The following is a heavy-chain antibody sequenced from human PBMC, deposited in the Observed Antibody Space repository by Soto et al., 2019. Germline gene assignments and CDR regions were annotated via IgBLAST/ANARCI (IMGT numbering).Heavy chain of an antibody. CDR1: GFTFSSYS. Sequence: EVQLVESGGGLVQPGGSLRLSCAASGFTFSSYSMNWVRQAPGKGLEWVSYISSSSSTIYYADSVKGRFTISRDNAKNSLYLQMNSLRAEDTAVYYCAREFTRITKVRGVLLGHAFEFWGRGTMVTLSS. J-gene: IGHJ3*01. CDR2: ISSSSSTI. D-gene: IGHD3-10*01. V-gene: IGHV3-48*01. CDR3: AREFTRITKVRGVLLGHAFEF.